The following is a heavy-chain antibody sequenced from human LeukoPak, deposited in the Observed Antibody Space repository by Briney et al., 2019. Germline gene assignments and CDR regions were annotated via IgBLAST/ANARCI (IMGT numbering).Heavy chain of an antibody. CDR3: ARGQLRFFDY. V-gene: IGHV3-53*01. CDR1: GFTFSSYE. CDR2: IYTGGTT. Sequence: PGGSLRLSCAASGFTFSSYEMNWVRQAPGKGLEWVSVIYTGGTTYYADSVKGRFTISRDNSKNTLYLQMNSLRAEDTAVYYCARGQLRFFDYWGQGTLVTVSS. J-gene: IGHJ4*02. D-gene: IGHD3-16*01.